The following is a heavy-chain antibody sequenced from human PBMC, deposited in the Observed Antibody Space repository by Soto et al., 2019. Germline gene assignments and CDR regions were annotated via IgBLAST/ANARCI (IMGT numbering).Heavy chain of an antibody. CDR1: GFTFGDYA. Sequence: PGGSLRLSCTASGFTFGDYALGWFRQAPGMGLEWLGLIGSETYGATTQYAASVRGRFTISRDDSKSIAYLQMNSLKTEDTAMYYCARHGPRVYYDNSDYYYYGMDVWGQGTTVTVSS. J-gene: IGHJ6*02. CDR3: ARHGPRVYYDNSDYYYYGMDV. D-gene: IGHD3-22*01. V-gene: IGHV3-49*03. CDR2: IGSETYGATT.